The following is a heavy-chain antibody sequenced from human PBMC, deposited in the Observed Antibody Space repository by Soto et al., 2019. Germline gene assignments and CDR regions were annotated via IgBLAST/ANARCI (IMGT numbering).Heavy chain of an antibody. V-gene: IGHV3-23*01. J-gene: IGHJ6*03. CDR1: GFTFSNYV. D-gene: IGHD4-4*01. CDR3: AKDFTDYFYYMDV. Sequence: EVQLLESGGGLVQPGGSLRLSCAASGFTFSNYVMAWVRQAPGKGLEWVSTISGSGSNAYYADSVKGRFLISRDRSKNTLYLQMNSLRAEDTAVYYCAKDFTDYFYYMDVWGKGTTVTVSS. CDR2: ISGSGSNA.